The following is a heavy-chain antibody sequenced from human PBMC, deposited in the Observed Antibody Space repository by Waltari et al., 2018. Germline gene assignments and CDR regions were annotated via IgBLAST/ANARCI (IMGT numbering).Heavy chain of an antibody. Sequence: EVQLVESGGGLVQPGGSLRLSCAASGFTFSSYSMNWVRQAPGKGLEWVSYISSSISTIYYADSVKGRCTISRDNAKNSLYLQMNSLRAEDTAVYYCARRKVPYYYGMDVWGQGTTVTVSS. CDR1: GFTFSSYS. V-gene: IGHV3-48*01. CDR3: ARRKVPYYYGMDV. CDR2: ISSSISTI. J-gene: IGHJ6*02.